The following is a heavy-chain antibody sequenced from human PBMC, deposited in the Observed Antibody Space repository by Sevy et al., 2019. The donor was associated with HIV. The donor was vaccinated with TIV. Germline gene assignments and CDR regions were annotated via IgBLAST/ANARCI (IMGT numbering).Heavy chain of an antibody. D-gene: IGHD3-22*01. J-gene: IGHJ4*02. Sequence: ASVKVSCKVSGYTLNELSMHWVRQAPGKGLEWMGRFDPEDGETIYAQKFQGRVNMTADTSTDTAYMELSSLRSEDTAVYYCATAREYYYESSGYFDYWGQGTLVTVSS. CDR2: FDPEDGET. CDR1: GYTLNELS. CDR3: ATAREYYYESSGYFDY. V-gene: IGHV1-24*01.